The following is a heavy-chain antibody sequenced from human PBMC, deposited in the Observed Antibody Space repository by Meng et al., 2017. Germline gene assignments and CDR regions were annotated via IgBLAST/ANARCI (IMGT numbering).Heavy chain of an antibody. V-gene: IGHV3-30*01. Sequence: QVQLVESGGGVVQPGRFLRLSCAASGFTFSSYAMHWVRQAPGKGLEWVAVISYDGSNKYYADSVKGRFTISRDNSKNTLYLQMNSLRAEDTAVYYCASMGYWGQGTLVTVSS. CDR2: ISYDGSNK. D-gene: IGHD3-10*01. CDR3: ASMGY. CDR1: GFTFSSYA. J-gene: IGHJ4*02.